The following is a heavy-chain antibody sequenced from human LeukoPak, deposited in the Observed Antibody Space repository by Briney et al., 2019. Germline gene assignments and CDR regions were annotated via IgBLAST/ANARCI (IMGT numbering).Heavy chain of an antibody. D-gene: IGHD3/OR15-3a*01. Sequence: GESLKISCQGSGYSFSNYWIAWVRRVPRKGLEWMGVTGDSDTRYSPSFEGQVTMSVDKSINTAYLQWSSLKASDTAMYYCARHFGTGTPFDCWGQGTLVTVSS. CDR2: TGDSDT. CDR3: ARHFGTGTPFDC. CDR1: GYSFSNYW. J-gene: IGHJ4*02. V-gene: IGHV5-51*01.